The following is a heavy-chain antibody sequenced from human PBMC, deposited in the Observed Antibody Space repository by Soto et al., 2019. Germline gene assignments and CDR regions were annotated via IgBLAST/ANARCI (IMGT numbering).Heavy chain of an antibody. Sequence: QVQLVQSGAEVKKPGSSVKVSCKASGGTFSSYAISWVRQAPGQGLEWMGGIIPIFGTANYAQKFQGRVTITADESTSTAYMELSSLRSEDTAVYYCASQRGTVTNYYYYGMDVWGQGTTVTVSS. V-gene: IGHV1-69*01. D-gene: IGHD4-17*01. CDR3: ASQRGTVTNYYYYGMDV. J-gene: IGHJ6*02. CDR2: IIPIFGTA. CDR1: GGTFSSYA.